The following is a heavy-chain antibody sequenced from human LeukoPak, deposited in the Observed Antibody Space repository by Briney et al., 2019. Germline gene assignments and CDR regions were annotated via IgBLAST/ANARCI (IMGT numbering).Heavy chain of an antibody. CDR1: GYTFTGYY. D-gene: IGHD1-26*01. CDR3: ATGFWYSGSYVLLSAI. Sequence: ASVKVSCKASGYTFTGYYMHWVRQAPGKGLEWMGGFDPEDGETIYAQKFQGRVTMTEDTSTDTAYMELSSLRSEDTAVYYCATGFWYSGSYVLLSAIWGQGTMVTVSS. J-gene: IGHJ3*02. V-gene: IGHV1-24*01. CDR2: FDPEDGET.